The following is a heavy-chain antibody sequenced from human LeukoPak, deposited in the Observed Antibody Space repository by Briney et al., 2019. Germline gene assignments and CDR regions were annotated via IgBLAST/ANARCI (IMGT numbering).Heavy chain of an antibody. V-gene: IGHV1-46*01. CDR2: INPSGGST. CDR1: GYTFTSYY. CDR3: ASISSTSKPIDY. J-gene: IGHJ4*02. Sequence: ASVKVSFKASGYTFTSYYMHWVRQAPGQGLEWMGIINPSGGSTSYAQKFQGRVTMTRDTSTSTVYMELSSLRSEDTAVYYCASISSTSKPIDYWGQGTLVTVSS. D-gene: IGHD2-2*01.